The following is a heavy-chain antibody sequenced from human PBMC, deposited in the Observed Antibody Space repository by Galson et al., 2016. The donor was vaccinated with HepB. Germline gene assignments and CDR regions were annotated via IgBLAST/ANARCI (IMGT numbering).Heavy chain of an antibody. D-gene: IGHD3-16*02. V-gene: IGHV3-53*01. CDR2: IYSGGTT. Sequence: SLRLSCAASGFTVSGNYMNWVRQAPGKGLEWVSVIYSGGTTYYADSVKGRFTISRDNSKNTLYLQMNSLRAEDTAVYYCAGDSLYRDYFDYWGQGTLVTVSS. CDR1: GFTVSGNY. CDR3: AGDSLYRDYFDY. J-gene: IGHJ4*02.